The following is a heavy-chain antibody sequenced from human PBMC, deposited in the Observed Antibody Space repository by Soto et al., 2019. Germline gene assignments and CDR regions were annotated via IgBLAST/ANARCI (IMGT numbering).Heavy chain of an antibody. CDR3: VRDLGSMVRGIVPLFDY. Sequence: QVQLVQSGAEVKKPGASVKVSCKASGYTFTSFGISWVRQAPGQGLEWMGWISAYNGNTKYAQKLQGRVTMTTDTSXSXXYMELRSLRSDDTAVYYCVRDLGSMVRGIVPLFDYWGQGTLVTVSS. D-gene: IGHD3-10*01. J-gene: IGHJ4*02. CDR2: ISAYNGNT. V-gene: IGHV1-18*01. CDR1: GYTFTSFG.